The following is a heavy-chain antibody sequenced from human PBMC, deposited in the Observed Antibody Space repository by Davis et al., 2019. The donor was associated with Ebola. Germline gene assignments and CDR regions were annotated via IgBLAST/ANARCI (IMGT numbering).Heavy chain of an antibody. V-gene: IGHV3-23*01. CDR1: EFTFSSYV. CDR2: ISGSGSNT. D-gene: IGHD6-13*01. CDR3: ARSAHSSSWHRNDY. Sequence: GGSLRLSCVASEFTFSSYVMSWVRQAPGKGLEWVSTISGSGSNTYYADSVKGRFTISRDNSKNTLCLQMNSLRPEDTAIYFCARSAHSSSWHRNDYWGQGTLVTVSS. J-gene: IGHJ4*02.